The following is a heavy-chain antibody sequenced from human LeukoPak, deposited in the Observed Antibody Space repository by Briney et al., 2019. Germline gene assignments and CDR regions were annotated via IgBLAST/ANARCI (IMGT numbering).Heavy chain of an antibody. J-gene: IGHJ4*02. V-gene: IGHV3-9*01. CDR3: ARWGGSFDY. CDR1: GFTFDDYA. D-gene: IGHD3-10*01. CDR2: ISWNSGSI. Sequence: GGSLRLSCAASGFTFDDYAMHWVRQAPGKGLEWVSGISWNSGSIGYADSVKGRFTISRDNAKNSLYLQMNSLRAEDTALYYCARWGGSFDYWGQGTLVTVSS.